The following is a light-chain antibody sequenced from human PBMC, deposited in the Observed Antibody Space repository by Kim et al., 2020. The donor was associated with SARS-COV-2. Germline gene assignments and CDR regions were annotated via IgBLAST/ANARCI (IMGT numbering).Light chain of an antibody. J-gene: IGLJ3*02. CDR1: ALPKKF. Sequence: SYELTQPPSVSLSPGQTARITCSGDALPKKFAYWFQQKPGQAPVLVISKDTESPSGIPERFSGSTSGTTVTLTISGVQAEDEADYYCQSADSSDTFWVFGGGTQLTVL. V-gene: IGLV3-25*03. CDR2: KDT. CDR3: QSADSSDTFWV.